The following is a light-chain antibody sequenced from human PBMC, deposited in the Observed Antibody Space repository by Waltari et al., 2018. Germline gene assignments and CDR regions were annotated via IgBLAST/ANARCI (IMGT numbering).Light chain of an antibody. J-gene: IGKJ4*01. V-gene: IGKV1D-12*01. CDR2: AAS. CDR3: QQTHSFPLT. CDR1: QGISGL. Sequence: DIQMTQSPSSVSASVGDRVTITCRARQGISGLLAWYQLKPGKGPTLLIYAASSLQSGVPSRFSGSGFGTDFTLTISSLRPEDLATYYCQQTHSFPLTFGGGTKVEIK.